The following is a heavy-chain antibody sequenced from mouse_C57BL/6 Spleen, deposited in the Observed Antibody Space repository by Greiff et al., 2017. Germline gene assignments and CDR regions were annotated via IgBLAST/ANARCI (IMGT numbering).Heavy chain of an antibody. CDR1: GFTFSNYW. CDR3: TGGYYGSSYEFAY. J-gene: IGHJ3*01. CDR2: IRLKSDNYAT. D-gene: IGHD1-1*01. Sequence: EVMLVESGGGLVQPGGSMKLSCVASGFTFSNYWMNWVRQSPEKGLEWVAQIRLKSDNYATHYAESVNGRFTISRDDSKSSVYLQMNNLRAEDTGIYYCTGGYYGSSYEFAYWGQGTLVTVSA. V-gene: IGHV6-3*01.